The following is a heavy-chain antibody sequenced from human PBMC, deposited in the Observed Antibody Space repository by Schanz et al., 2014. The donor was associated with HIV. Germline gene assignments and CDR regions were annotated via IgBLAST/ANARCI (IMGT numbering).Heavy chain of an antibody. D-gene: IGHD2-21*01. CDR3: AAGLIRYFFDY. V-gene: IGHV3-NL1*01. Sequence: QVQLVESGGGVVQPGRSLRLSCAVSGFTFSSYGMHWVRQAPGKGLEWVSVVYIGDSTFYANSVKGRFTISRDDSKNTLYLQMNSLRAEDTAMYYCAAGLIRYFFDYWGQGTLVTVSS. CDR2: VYIGDST. CDR1: GFTFSSYG. J-gene: IGHJ4*02.